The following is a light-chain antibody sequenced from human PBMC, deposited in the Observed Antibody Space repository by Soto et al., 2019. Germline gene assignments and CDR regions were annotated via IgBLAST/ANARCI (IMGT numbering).Light chain of an antibody. V-gene: IGKV1-5*01. CDR1: QSISSW. J-gene: IGKJ1*01. CDR2: DAS. CDR3: QQYNSYSQT. Sequence: DIQMTQSPSTLSASLGDRVIITCRASQSISSWLAWYQQKPGKAPKLLIYDASSLESGVPSRFSGSGSGTEFTLTISSLQPDDFAVYYCQQYNSYSQTFGQGTKVDIK.